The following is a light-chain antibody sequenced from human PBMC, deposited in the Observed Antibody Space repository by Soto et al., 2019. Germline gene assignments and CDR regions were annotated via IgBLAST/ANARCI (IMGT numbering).Light chain of an antibody. CDR3: QQYYSSPLT. CDR1: QSVSYSSDKRNC. J-gene: IGKJ4*01. Sequence: DIVMTQSPDSLAVSLGERATFNCKSSQSVSYSSDKRNCLAWYQQKPGLPPKLLIYWASTRESGVPDRFSGTVSGTDFTLTISSLQAEDVAVYYCQQYYSSPLTFGGGTKVEIK. CDR2: WAS. V-gene: IGKV4-1*01.